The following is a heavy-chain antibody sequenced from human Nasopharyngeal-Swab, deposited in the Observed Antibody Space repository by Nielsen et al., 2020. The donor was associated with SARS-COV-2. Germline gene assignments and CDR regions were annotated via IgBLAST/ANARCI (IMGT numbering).Heavy chain of an antibody. V-gene: IGHV3-33*01. D-gene: IGHD6-19*01. CDR3: ARGSSGWYYFDY. Sequence: GGSLRLSCAASGFTFSSYGMHWVRQAPGKGLEWVAVIWYDGSNKYYADSVKGRFTISRDNSKNTLYLQMNSLRAEDTAVYYCARGSSGWYYFDYWGQGTLVTVSS. J-gene: IGHJ4*02. CDR2: IWYDGSNK. CDR1: GFTFSSYG.